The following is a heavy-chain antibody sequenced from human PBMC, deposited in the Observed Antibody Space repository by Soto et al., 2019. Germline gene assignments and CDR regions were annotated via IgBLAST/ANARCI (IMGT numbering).Heavy chain of an antibody. CDR3: ATDCSSTSCLGYYGMDV. D-gene: IGHD2-2*01. CDR1: GYTFTSYG. V-gene: IGHV1-18*04. Sequence: GASVKVSCKASGYTFTSYGISWVRQAPGQGLEWMGWISAYSGNTNYAQKLQGRVTMTTDTSTSTAYMELRSLRSDDTAVYYCATDCSSTSCLGYYGMDVWGQGTTVTVSS. CDR2: ISAYSGNT. J-gene: IGHJ6*02.